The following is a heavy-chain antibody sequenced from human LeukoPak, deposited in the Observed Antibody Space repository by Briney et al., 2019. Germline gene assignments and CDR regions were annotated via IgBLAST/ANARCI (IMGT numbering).Heavy chain of an antibody. Sequence: SETLSLTCTVSGGSISSYYWIWIRQHPGKGLEWIGYIYQSGSTYYNPSLKSRVTISVDTSKNQFSLKLSSVTAADTAVYYCARGFRGTAGYWGQGTLVTVSS. J-gene: IGHJ4*02. CDR3: ARGFRGTAGY. CDR2: IYQSGST. D-gene: IGHD6-19*01. V-gene: IGHV4-59*06. CDR1: GGSISSYY.